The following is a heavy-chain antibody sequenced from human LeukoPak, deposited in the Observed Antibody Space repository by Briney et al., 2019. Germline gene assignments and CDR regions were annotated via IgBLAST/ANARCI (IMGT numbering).Heavy chain of an antibody. J-gene: IGHJ5*02. V-gene: IGHV3-7*01. D-gene: IGHD2-2*01. CDR1: GFTFGSYW. CDR2: IKQDGSEK. CDR3: ARARRDCSSTSCYSSFWFDP. Sequence: GGSLSLFCAAYGFTFGSYWISWVSLDPGKWLEWVANIKQDGSEKYYVDSVKGRFTISRDNAKNSLYLQMNSLRAEDTAVYYCARARRDCSSTSCYSSFWFDPWGQGTLVTVSS.